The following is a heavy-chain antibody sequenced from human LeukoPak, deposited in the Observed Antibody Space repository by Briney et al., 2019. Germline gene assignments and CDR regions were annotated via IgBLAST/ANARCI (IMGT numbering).Heavy chain of an antibody. CDR2: ICSDGST. Sequence: GGSLRLSCAASGFTVSNNFMSWVRQTPEKGLEWVSVICSDGSTYYADSVKGRFTISRDSSKNTLYLQMNSLRDEDTAVYYCARSGSGWFDFWGQGTLVTVSS. CDR3: ARSGSGWFDF. D-gene: IGHD6-19*01. J-gene: IGHJ4*02. CDR1: GFTVSNNF. V-gene: IGHV3-53*01.